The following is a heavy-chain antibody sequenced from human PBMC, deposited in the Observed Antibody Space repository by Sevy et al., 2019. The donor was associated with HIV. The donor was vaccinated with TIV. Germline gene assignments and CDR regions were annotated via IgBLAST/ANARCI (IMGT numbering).Heavy chain of an antibody. J-gene: IGHJ6*02. CDR3: ARDDDPDDYYFDMDV. CDR1: GFTFSSYA. Sequence: GGSLRLSCAASGFTFSSYAMHWVRQAPGKGLEWVAVISYDGSNKYYADSVKGRFTISRHNSKNTLYLQMVGLRAEDTALYYGARDDDPDDYYFDMDVWGQWTTVTVSS. V-gene: IGHV3-30-3*01. CDR2: ISYDGSNK.